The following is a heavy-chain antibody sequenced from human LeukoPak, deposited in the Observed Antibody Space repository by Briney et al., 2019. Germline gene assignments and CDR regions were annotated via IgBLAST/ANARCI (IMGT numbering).Heavy chain of an antibody. D-gene: IGHD6-13*01. CDR1: GYTFTGYY. J-gene: IGHJ4*02. CDR2: INSITGST. V-gene: IGHV1-2*06. Sequence: ASVKVSCKASGYTFTGYYMYWVRQAPGQGLEWMGQINSITGSTNYAQKFQGRVTMTRNTSISTAYMELSRLRSDDTAVYYCASWARAAADHDYWGQGTLVTVSS. CDR3: ASWARAAADHDY.